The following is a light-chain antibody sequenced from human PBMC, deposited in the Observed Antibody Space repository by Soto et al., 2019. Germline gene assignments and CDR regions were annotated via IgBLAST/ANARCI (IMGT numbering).Light chain of an antibody. Sequence: DIQMTQSPPTLSASVGDRVTITCRASQSISNWLAWYQQKPGKAPKLLIYKASSLESGVPSRFSGSGSGTEFTLTISSLQPDDFGTYYCQEYNNNWTFGQGTKV. V-gene: IGKV1-5*03. J-gene: IGKJ1*01. CDR2: KAS. CDR3: QEYNNNWT. CDR1: QSISNW.